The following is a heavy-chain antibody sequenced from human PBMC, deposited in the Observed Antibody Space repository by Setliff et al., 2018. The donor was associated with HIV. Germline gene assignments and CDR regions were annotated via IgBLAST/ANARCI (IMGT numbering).Heavy chain of an antibody. CDR3: ARTQYTTTWPGNY. CDR1: GFIFNNFG. J-gene: IGHJ4*02. D-gene: IGHD1-1*01. Sequence: ASVKVSCKTSGFIFNNFGVTWVRQAPGQGLEWVAWISLYNEYKYYAPHFLGRVTMSTDTSTSTVDLELRGLRADDTAIYYCARTQYTTTWPGNYWGQGTLVTVPQ. V-gene: IGHV1-18*04. CDR2: ISLYNEYK.